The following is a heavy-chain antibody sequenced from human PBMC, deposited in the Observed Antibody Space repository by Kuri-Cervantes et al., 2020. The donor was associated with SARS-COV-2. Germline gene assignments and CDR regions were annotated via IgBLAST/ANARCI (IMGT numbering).Heavy chain of an antibody. V-gene: IGHV4-39*01. J-gene: IGHJ4*02. CDR2: IYESGDT. CDR1: GASISSSIYY. D-gene: IGHD3-9*01. CDR3: ARHYAFDRFHK. Sequence: SETLSLTCTVSGASISSSIYYWGWIRQSPGKGLEWLGSIYESGDTYYSSSLKSRLSLSVDTSKNQFSLKLTSVTAADTAIYYFARHYAFDRFHKWGQGTQVTVSS.